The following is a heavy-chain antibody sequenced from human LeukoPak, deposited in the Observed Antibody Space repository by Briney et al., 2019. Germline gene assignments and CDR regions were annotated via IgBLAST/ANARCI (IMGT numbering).Heavy chain of an antibody. D-gene: IGHD3-10*01. CDR1: SYSISSGYY. Sequence: PSETLSLTCTVSSYSISSGYYWSWIRQPPGKGLEWVGEINHSGSTNYNPSLKSRVTISVDTSKNQFSLKLSSVTAADTAVYYCARLNQGWFGDSLGGSYYYYYMDVWGKGTTVTISS. V-gene: IGHV4-38-2*02. CDR3: ARLNQGWFGDSLGGSYYYYYMDV. CDR2: INHSGST. J-gene: IGHJ6*03.